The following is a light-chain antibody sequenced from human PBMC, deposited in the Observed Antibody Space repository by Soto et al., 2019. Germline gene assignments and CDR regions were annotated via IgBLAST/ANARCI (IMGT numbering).Light chain of an antibody. V-gene: IGKV3-11*01. CDR1: QSVSSY. CDR3: QQRSNLPPGVT. Sequence: EIVLTQSPATLSLSPGERATLSCRASQSVSSYLAWYQQKPGQAPRLLIYDASNRATGIPARFSGSGSGTDFTLTISSLEPEDFAVYYCQQRSNLPPGVTFGQGTRLEIK. CDR2: DAS. J-gene: IGKJ5*01.